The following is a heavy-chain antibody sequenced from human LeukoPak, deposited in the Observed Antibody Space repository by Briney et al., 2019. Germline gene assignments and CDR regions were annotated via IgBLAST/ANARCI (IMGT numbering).Heavy chain of an antibody. J-gene: IGHJ3*02. CDR3: AKDLAGYVGAFDI. Sequence: GGSLRLSCAASGFTFSSYGMHWVRQAPGKGLEWVAVISYDGSNKYYADSVKGRFTISRDNSKNTLYLQMNSLRAEDTAVYYCAKDLAGYVGAFDIWGQGTMVTVSS. CDR2: ISYDGSNK. D-gene: IGHD5-12*01. CDR1: GFTFSSYG. V-gene: IGHV3-30*18.